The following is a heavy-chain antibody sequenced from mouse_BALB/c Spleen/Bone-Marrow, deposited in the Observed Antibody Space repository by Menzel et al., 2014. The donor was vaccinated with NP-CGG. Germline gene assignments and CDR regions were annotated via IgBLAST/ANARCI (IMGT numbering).Heavy chain of an antibody. CDR3: TREDYGAY. Sequence: EVQLVESGGGLVQPGGSLKLSCAASGFTFTSYTMSWVRQTPEKRLGWVAYISNGGGSTYYPDTVKGRFTISRDNAKNTLYLQMSSLKSEDTAIYYCTREDYGAYWGQGTLVPVSA. CDR1: GFTFTSYT. D-gene: IGHD2-4*01. J-gene: IGHJ3*01. V-gene: IGHV5-12-2*01. CDR2: ISNGGGST.